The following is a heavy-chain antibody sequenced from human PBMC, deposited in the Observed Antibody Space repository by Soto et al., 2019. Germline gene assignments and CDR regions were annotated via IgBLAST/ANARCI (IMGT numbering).Heavy chain of an antibody. V-gene: IGHV1-69*12. D-gene: IGHD5-12*01. CDR2: IIPIFGTV. Sequence: QVQLVQSGAEVKKPGSSVKVSCKASGGTFSNYPISWVRQAPGQGLEWMGGIIPIFGTVNYAQKLQGRVTINADESTSTAYMELSSLRSEDTAVYYCARGNHRWLQLWYFDLWGRGTLVTVSS. J-gene: IGHJ2*01. CDR1: GGTFSNYP. CDR3: ARGNHRWLQLWYFDL.